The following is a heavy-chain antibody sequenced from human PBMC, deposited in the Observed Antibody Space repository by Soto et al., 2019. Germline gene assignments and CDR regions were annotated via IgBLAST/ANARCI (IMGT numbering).Heavy chain of an antibody. J-gene: IGHJ6*02. V-gene: IGHV1-69*01. Sequence: QVQLVQSGAEVKKPGSSVKVSCKASGGTFSSYAISWVRQAPGQGLEWMGGISPIFGTANYAQKFQGRVTITADESTSTAYMEMSSLRSKDTAVSYCAREYSGSSSRTSRPQSYYYDGMDVWGQGATLAVAS. CDR2: ISPIFGTA. CDR1: GGTFSSYA. D-gene: IGHD6-6*01. CDR3: AREYSGSSSRTSRPQSYYYDGMDV.